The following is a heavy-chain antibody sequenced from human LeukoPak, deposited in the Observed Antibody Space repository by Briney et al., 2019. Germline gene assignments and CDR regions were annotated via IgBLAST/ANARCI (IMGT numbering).Heavy chain of an antibody. D-gene: IGHD6-13*01. V-gene: IGHV4-34*01. CDR3: ARGRSWYGGVWFDP. CDR2: INHSGST. CDR1: GGSFSDYY. Sequence: SETLSLTCAVYGGSFSDYYWSWIRQPPGKGLEWIGEINHSGSTNYNPSLKSRVTISVDTSKNQFSLKLSSVTAADTAVYYCARGRSWYGGVWFDPWGQGTLVTVSS. J-gene: IGHJ5*02.